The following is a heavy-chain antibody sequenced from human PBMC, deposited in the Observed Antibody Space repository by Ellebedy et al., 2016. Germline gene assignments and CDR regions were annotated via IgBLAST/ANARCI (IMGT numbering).Heavy chain of an antibody. D-gene: IGHD6-13*01. Sequence: GGSLRLSCAASGFTFSDYYMSWIRQAPGKGLEWVSYISSGSTIYYADSVKGRFTISRDNAKNSLYLQMNSLRAEDTAVYYCARSLSSSWYEGRFDPWGQGTLVTVSS. J-gene: IGHJ5*02. CDR3: ARSLSSSWYEGRFDP. CDR1: GFTFSDYY. V-gene: IGHV3-11*01. CDR2: ISSGSTI.